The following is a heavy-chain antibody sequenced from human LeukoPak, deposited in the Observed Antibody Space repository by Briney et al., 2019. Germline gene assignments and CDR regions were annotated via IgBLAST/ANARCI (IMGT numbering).Heavy chain of an antibody. CDR1: GYTFTGYY. D-gene: IGHD6-13*01. CDR2: INPNSGAT. Sequence: ASVKVSCKASGYTFTGYYMHWVRQAPGQGLEWMGWINPNSGATNYAQKFQGRVTMTRDTSISTAYMELSRLRSDDTAVYYCARDRRGHSSPVQYMDVWGKGTTVTVSS. CDR3: ARDRRGHSSPVQYMDV. V-gene: IGHV1-2*02. J-gene: IGHJ6*03.